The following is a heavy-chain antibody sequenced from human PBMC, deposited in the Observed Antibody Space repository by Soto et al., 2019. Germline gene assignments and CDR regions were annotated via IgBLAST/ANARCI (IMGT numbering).Heavy chain of an antibody. CDR2: IYHSGST. D-gene: IGHD6-6*01. J-gene: IGHJ5*02. V-gene: IGHV4-30-2*01. CDR1: GGSISSGGYS. CDR3: ARGDSSSSAIWFDP. Sequence: SETLSLTCAVSGGSISSGGYSWSWIRQPPGKGLEWIGYIYHSGSTYYNPSLKSRVTISVDRSKNQFSLKLSSVTAADTAVYYCARGDSSSSAIWFDPWGQGNLVTVSS.